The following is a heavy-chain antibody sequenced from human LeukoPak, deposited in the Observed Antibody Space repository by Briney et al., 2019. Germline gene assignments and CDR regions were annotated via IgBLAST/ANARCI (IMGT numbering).Heavy chain of an antibody. CDR2: INHSGST. J-gene: IGHJ4*02. Sequence: SETLSLTCAVYGGSFSGYYWSWIRQPPGKGLEWIGEINHSGSTNYNPSLKSRVTISVDTSKNQFSLKLTSVTAADTAVYYCASQIVGTTRLDYWGQGTLVTVSS. V-gene: IGHV4-34*01. CDR3: ASQIVGTTRLDY. CDR1: GGSFSGYY. D-gene: IGHD1-26*01.